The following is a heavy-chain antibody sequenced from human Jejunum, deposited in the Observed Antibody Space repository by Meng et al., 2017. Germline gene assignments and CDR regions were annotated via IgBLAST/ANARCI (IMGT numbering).Heavy chain of an antibody. J-gene: IGHJ4*02. CDR2: VNTDNGNT. V-gene: IGHV1-3*04. Sequence: AHLVQSGAEVKKPGASVKVSCKASGYTFTTYFIHWVRQAPGQRLEWMGWVNTDNGNTKYSQKFQDRVTITRDTSASTVYMDLRSLTSEDTAVYYCAVPPCSGGWCYFDYWGQGALVTVSS. CDR3: AVPPCSGGWCYFDY. D-gene: IGHD6-19*01. CDR1: GYTFTTYF.